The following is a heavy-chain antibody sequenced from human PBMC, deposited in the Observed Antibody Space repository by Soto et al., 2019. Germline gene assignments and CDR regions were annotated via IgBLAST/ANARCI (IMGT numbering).Heavy chain of an antibody. Sequence: SVKVSCKASGGTFSSYAISWVRQAPGQGLEWMGGIIPIFGTANYAQKFQGRVTITADESTSTAYMELSSLRSEDTAVYYCARDRRYCSGGSCYGFDPWGQGTLVTVSS. CDR2: IIPIFGTA. D-gene: IGHD2-15*01. V-gene: IGHV1-69*13. CDR1: GGTFSSYA. J-gene: IGHJ5*02. CDR3: ARDRRYCSGGSCYGFDP.